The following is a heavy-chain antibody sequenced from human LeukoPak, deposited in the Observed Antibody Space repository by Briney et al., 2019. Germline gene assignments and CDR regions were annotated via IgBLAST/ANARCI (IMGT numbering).Heavy chain of an antibody. CDR1: GGSISSYY. CDR2: IYYSGST. V-gene: IGHV4-59*01. D-gene: IGHD6-13*01. CDR3: ARDWTAAAGIPTWQRSDAFDI. Sequence: LETLSLTCAVSGGSISSYYWSWIRQPPGTGLEWIGYIYYSGSTNYNPSLQSLVSMSVDTSKKQFSLMLSSVTAADTAVYYCARDWTAAAGIPTWQRSDAFDIWGQGTMVTVSS. J-gene: IGHJ3*02.